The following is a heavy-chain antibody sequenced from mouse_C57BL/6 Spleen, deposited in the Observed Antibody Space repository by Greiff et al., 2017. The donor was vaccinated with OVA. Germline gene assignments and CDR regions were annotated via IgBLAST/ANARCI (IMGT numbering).Heavy chain of an antibody. V-gene: IGHV1-82*01. Sequence: VQRVESGPELVKPGASVKISCKASGYAFSSSWMNWVKQRPGKGLEWIGRIYPGDGDTNYNGKFKGKATLTADKSSSTAYMQLSSLTSEDSAVYFCARTVVATKGYAMDYWGQGTSVTVSS. CDR2: IYPGDGDT. CDR1: GYAFSSSW. CDR3: ARTVVATKGYAMDY. D-gene: IGHD1-1*01. J-gene: IGHJ4*01.